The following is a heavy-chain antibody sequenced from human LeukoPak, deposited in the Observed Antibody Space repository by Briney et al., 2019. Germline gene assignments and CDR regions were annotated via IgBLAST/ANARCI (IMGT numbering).Heavy chain of an antibody. Sequence: ASVKVSCKASGYTFTSYGINWVRQAPGQGLEWMGWISPYNGNTRYTQKFQDRLTMTTDTSTSTAYMELRSLRSDDTAVYYCARDLPYYDSSGALGPWGQGTLVTVSS. J-gene: IGHJ4*02. CDR3: ARDLPYYDSSGALGP. D-gene: IGHD3-22*01. CDR2: ISPYNGNT. CDR1: GYTFTSYG. V-gene: IGHV1-18*01.